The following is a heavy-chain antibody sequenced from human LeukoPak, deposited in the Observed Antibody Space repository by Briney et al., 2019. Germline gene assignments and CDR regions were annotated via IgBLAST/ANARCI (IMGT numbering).Heavy chain of an antibody. D-gene: IGHD2-2*01. CDR1: GSTFSNYY. V-gene: IGHV3-11*04. Sequence: GGSLRLSCAASGSTFSNYYRSWIRQPPGKGLEWVSYISRSGSTIYYADSVKGRFTISRDNAKNSLYLQMNSLRAEDTAVYYCARDRLGYCSSTSCYGHYMDVWGKGTTVTVSS. J-gene: IGHJ6*03. CDR3: ARDRLGYCSSTSCYGHYMDV. CDR2: ISRSGSTI.